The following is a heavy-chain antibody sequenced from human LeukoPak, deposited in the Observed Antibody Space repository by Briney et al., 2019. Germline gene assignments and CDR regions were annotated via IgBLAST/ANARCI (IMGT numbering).Heavy chain of an antibody. D-gene: IGHD4-17*01. CDR1: GYTFTSYY. Sequence: ASVKVSCKASGYTFTSYYMHWVRQAPGQGLEWMGIINPSGGSTSYAQKLQGRVTMTTDTSTSTAYMELRSLRSDDTAVYYCARNPTVTTVNWFDPWGQGTLVTVSS. V-gene: IGHV1-46*01. J-gene: IGHJ5*02. CDR2: INPSGGST. CDR3: ARNPTVTTVNWFDP.